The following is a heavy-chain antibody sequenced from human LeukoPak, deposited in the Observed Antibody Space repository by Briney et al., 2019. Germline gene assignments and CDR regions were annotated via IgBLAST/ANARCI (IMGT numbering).Heavy chain of an antibody. J-gene: IGHJ4*02. CDR1: GFTFNSYH. D-gene: IGHD3-10*01. CDR3: AKDLLRKEYYFDY. CDR2: ITSSSSYT. Sequence: GGSLRLSCAASGFTFNSYHMNWVRQAPGKGLEWVSSITSSSSYTYYAESVKGRFTISRDNAENSLYLQMNSLRAEDTAVYYCAKDLLRKEYYFDYWGQGTLVTVSS. V-gene: IGHV3-21*04.